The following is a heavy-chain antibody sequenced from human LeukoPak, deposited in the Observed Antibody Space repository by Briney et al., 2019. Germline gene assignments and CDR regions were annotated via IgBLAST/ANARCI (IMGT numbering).Heavy chain of an antibody. CDR2: ISGSGGTT. V-gene: IGHV3-23*01. J-gene: IGHJ4*02. CDR3: VKGGGDVGATKNFDY. D-gene: IGHD1-26*01. CDR1: GFTFSNYA. Sequence: QAGGSLRLSCAASGFTFSNYAMSWVRQAPGKGLEWVAAISGSGGTTYYADSVEGRLTISRDNSKNTLFLQMNSLRGEDTAVYYCVKGGGDVGATKNFDYWGQGTLVTVSS.